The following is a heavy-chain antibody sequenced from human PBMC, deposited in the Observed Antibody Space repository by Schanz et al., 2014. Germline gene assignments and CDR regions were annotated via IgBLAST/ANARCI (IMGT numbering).Heavy chain of an antibody. CDR3: AGAVATIRADSFDI. J-gene: IGHJ3*02. Sequence: EVQLVQSGGGLVQPGGSLRLSCAASGFTFSRYWMQWVRQAPGKGLVWVSHINSDGTTTTYADSVKGRFTISRDNAENTLYLQMNSLRAEDTAVYYCAGAVATIRADSFDIWGKGTTXTVS. D-gene: IGHD5-12*01. CDR1: GFTFSRYW. V-gene: IGHV3-74*01. CDR2: INSDGTTT.